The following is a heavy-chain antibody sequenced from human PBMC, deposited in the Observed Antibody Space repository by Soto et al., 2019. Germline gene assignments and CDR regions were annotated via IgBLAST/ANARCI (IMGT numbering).Heavy chain of an antibody. CDR3: ARDQQLAPGNFDY. CDR1: GGSISSGGYY. Sequence: QVQLQESGPGLVKPSQTLSLTCTVSGGSISSGGYYWSWIRQPPGKGLERIGYFYYSGSTYYNPSLKGRVTISVDTSKNQCSLKLSSVTAADTAVYYCARDQQLAPGNFDYWGQGTLVTVSS. J-gene: IGHJ4*02. V-gene: IGHV4-30-4*01. CDR2: FYYSGST. D-gene: IGHD6-13*01.